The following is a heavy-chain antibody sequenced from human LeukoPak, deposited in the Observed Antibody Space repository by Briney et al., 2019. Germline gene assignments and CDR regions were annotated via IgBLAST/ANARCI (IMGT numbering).Heavy chain of an antibody. CDR2: IDPNSGGT. J-gene: IGHJ5*02. V-gene: IGHV1-2*02. CDR1: GHTFSGYY. D-gene: IGHD3-22*01. Sequence: GASVKVSCKASGHTFSGYYMHWVRQAPGQGLEWMGWIDPNSGGTNYAQKFQGRVTMTRDMSISTSYMELSRLRSDDTAVYYCARGNYYDTSGYGNYNWFDPWGQGTLVTVSS. CDR3: ARGNYYDTSGYGNYNWFDP.